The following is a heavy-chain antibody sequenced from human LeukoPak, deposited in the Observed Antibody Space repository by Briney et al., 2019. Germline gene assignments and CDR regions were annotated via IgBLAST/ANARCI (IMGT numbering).Heavy chain of an antibody. CDR1: GYTFTGYY. CDR3: ARVAAEVVGVPGAIGFGWVRRDYYYMDV. D-gene: IGHD2-2*02. CDR2: INPNSGGT. Sequence: ASVKVSCKASGYTFTGYYMHWVRQAPGQGLEWMGWINPNSGGTNYAQKFQGRVTMTRDTSISTAYMELSRLRSEDTAVYYCARVAAEVVGVPGAIGFGWVRRDYYYMDVWGKGTTVTVSS. J-gene: IGHJ6*03. V-gene: IGHV1-2*02.